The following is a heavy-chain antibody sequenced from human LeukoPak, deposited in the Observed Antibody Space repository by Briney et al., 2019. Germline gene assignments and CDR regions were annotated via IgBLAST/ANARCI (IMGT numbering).Heavy chain of an antibody. CDR1: GGSISSSSYY. CDR3: ARRRGSGQPFYY. CDR2: IYYSGST. D-gene: IGHD2-8*02. V-gene: IGHV4-39*01. J-gene: IGHJ4*02. Sequence: SETLSLTCTVSGGSISSSSYYWGWIRQPPGKGLEWIGSIYYSGSTYYNPSLKSRVTISVDTSKNQFSLKLSSVTAADTAVYYCARRRGSGQPFYYWGQGTLVTVSS.